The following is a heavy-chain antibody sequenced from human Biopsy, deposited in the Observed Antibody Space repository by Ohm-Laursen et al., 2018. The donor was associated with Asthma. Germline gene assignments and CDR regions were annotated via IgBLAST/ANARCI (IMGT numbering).Heavy chain of an antibody. CDR2: ISYHGAIK. CDR3: ARQSGQEYGDSIPFDT. CDR1: EFSFSHYP. D-gene: IGHD3-22*01. Sequence: SLRLSCSASEFSFSHYPMHWVRQAPGKGLEWVAVISYHGAIKFYADSVKGRFTISRDNSRNRLYLQINSLTVEDSAVYFCARQSGQEYGDSIPFDTWGQGTKDAVSS. V-gene: IGHV3-30-3*01. J-gene: IGHJ3*02.